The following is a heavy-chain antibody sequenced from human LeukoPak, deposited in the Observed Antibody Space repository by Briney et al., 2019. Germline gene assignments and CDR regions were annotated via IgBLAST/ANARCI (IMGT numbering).Heavy chain of an antibody. Sequence: ASVKVSCKVSGYTFTSYGISWVRQAPGQGLEWMGWISAYNGNTNYAQKLQGRVTMTTDTSTSTAYMELRSLRSDDTAVYYCARDWPSYDILTGYPYGMDVWGKGTTVTVSS. D-gene: IGHD3-9*01. CDR1: GYTFTSYG. V-gene: IGHV1-18*04. J-gene: IGHJ6*04. CDR2: ISAYNGNT. CDR3: ARDWPSYDILTGYPYGMDV.